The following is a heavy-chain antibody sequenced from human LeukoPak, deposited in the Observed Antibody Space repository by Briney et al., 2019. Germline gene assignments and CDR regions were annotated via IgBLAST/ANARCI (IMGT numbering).Heavy chain of an antibody. V-gene: IGHV3-30-3*01. CDR1: GFTVSNNY. J-gene: IGHJ6*02. CDR2: ISYDGSNK. Sequence: GGSLRLSCAASGFTVSNNYMMWVRQAPGKGLEWVAVISYDGSNKYYADSVKGRFTISRDNSKNTLYLQMNSLRAEDTAVYYCARDSNTYYYDSSGYYYYYYGMDVWGQGTTVTVSS. CDR3: ARDSNTYYYDSSGYYYYYYGMDV. D-gene: IGHD3-22*01.